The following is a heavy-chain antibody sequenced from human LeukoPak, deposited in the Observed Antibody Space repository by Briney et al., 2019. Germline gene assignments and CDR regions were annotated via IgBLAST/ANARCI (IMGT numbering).Heavy chain of an antibody. J-gene: IGHJ2*01. D-gene: IGHD2-2*01. CDR2: AYYRSKWYN. V-gene: IGHV6-1*01. CDR3: ARQSRIERYWYFDL. CDR1: GDSVSSNSAA. Sequence: SQTLSLTCAISGDSVSSNSAAWNWIRQSPSRGLEWLGRAYYRSKWYNDYAVSVKSRITINPDTSKNQFSLQLNSVTPEDTAVYYCARQSRIERYWYFDLWGRGTLVTVSS.